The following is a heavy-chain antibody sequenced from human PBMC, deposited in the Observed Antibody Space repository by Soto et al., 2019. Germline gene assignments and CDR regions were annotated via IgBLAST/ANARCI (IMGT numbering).Heavy chain of an antibody. CDR1: GYTFTGYY. V-gene: IGHV1-2*04. D-gene: IGHD3-16*01. J-gene: IGHJ6*02. CDR3: ARDRDRLRLGGLWVYGMDV. Sequence: ASVKVSCKASGYTFTGYYMHWVRQAPGQGLEWMGWINPNSGGTNYAQKFQGWVTMTRDTSISTAYMELSRLRSDDTAVYYCARDRDRLRLGGLWVYGMDVWGQGTTVTVSS. CDR2: INPNSGGT.